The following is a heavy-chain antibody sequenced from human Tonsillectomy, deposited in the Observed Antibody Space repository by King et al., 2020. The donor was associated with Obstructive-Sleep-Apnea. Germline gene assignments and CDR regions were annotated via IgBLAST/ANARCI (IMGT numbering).Heavy chain of an antibody. D-gene: IGHD3-22*01. J-gene: IGHJ4*02. V-gene: IGHV4-61*01. CDR1: GGSVSSGSYY. CDR3: ARDSSGYPFDY. Sequence: QLQESGPGLVKPSETLSLTCTVSGGSVSSGSYYWSWIRQPPGKGLEWIGYIYSSGSTNYNPSLKSRVTISVDTSKNTFSLKLSSVTAADTAVYYCARDSSGYPFDYWGQGTLVTVSS. CDR2: IYSSGST.